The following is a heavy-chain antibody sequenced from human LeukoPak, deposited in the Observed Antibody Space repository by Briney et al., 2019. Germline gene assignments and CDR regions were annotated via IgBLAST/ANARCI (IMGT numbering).Heavy chain of an antibody. V-gene: IGHV3-15*01. J-gene: IGHJ6*03. CDR1: GFTFSNAG. Sequence: GGSLRLSCAASGFTFSNAGMNWVRQAPGKGLEWVGRIKTKSEGGTTDYAAPAKGRFTISRDDSKNALFLQMDSLKSDDTAMYYCTTEFKELGSFFYFYYMDVWGTGATVTISS. CDR3: TTEFKELGSFFYFYYMDV. CDR2: IKTKSEGGTT. D-gene: IGHD3-10*01.